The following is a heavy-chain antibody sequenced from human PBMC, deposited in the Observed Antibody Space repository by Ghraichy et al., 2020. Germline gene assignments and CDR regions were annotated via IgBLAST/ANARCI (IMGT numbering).Heavy chain of an antibody. J-gene: IGHJ6*03. Sequence: GESLNISCKGSGYSFTSYWIGWVRQMPGKGLEWMGIIYPGDSDTRYSPSFQGQVTISADKSISTAYLQWSSLKASDTAMYYCARHQHDSSGYYYGYYYYYMDVWGKGTTVTVSS. V-gene: IGHV5-51*01. CDR2: IYPGDSDT. CDR3: ARHQHDSSGYYYGYYYYYMDV. D-gene: IGHD3-22*01. CDR1: GYSFTSYW.